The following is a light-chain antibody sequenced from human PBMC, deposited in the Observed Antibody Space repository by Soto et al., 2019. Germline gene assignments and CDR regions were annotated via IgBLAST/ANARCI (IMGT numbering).Light chain of an antibody. CDR3: QSYDSSLRGYV. CDR2: ENN. CDR1: SSNIGAGYE. J-gene: IGLJ1*01. V-gene: IGLV1-40*01. Sequence: QSVLTQPPSVSEAPGQRVTISCTGSSSNIGAGYEAHWYQQVPGTAPKLLIYENNNRPSGVPDRFSGSKSGTSASLAITGLQAEDEAEYYCQSYDSSLRGYVFGTGTKVTGL.